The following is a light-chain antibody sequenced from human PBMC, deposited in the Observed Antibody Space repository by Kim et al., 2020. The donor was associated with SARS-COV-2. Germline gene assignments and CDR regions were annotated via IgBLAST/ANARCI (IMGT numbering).Light chain of an antibody. Sequence: VSQEQTARPTCSGEKLVDKSASWYQKRPGQTPVLVIYQENKRPSGIPERFSGSNSGNTATLTTSGTQAMDEADYYCQAWDSSTAGVFGGGTKVTVL. V-gene: IGLV3-1*01. CDR2: QEN. CDR1: KLVDKS. CDR3: QAWDSSTAGV. J-gene: IGLJ3*02.